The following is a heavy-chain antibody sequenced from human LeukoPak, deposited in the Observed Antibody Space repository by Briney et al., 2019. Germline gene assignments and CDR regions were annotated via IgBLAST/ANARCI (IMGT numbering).Heavy chain of an antibody. V-gene: IGHV3-20*04. CDR2: INWNGGST. CDR3: AKGRGWEASYYYYYMDV. J-gene: IGHJ6*03. Sequence: RPGGSLRLSCAASGFTFDDYGMSWVRQAPGKGLEWVSGINWNGGSTGYADSVKGRFTISRDNSKNTLYLQMNSLRAEDTAVYYCAKGRGWEASYYYYYMDVWGKGTTVTVSS. D-gene: IGHD1-26*01. CDR1: GFTFDDYG.